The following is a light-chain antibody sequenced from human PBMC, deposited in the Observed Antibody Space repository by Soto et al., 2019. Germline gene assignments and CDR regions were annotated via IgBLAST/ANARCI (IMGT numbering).Light chain of an antibody. CDR2: GAS. J-gene: IGKJ1*01. V-gene: IGKV3-15*01. CDR1: QSVSSN. Sequence: EIVVTQSPATLSVSPGERATLSCRASQSVSSNLAWYRQKPGQAPRLLIYGASTRATGVPARFSGSGSGTEFTLTISGLQSEDFALYYCQQYDQWPQTFGQGTKVDIK. CDR3: QQYDQWPQT.